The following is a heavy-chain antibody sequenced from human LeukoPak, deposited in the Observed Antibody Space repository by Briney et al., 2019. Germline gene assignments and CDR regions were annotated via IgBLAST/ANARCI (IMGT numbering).Heavy chain of an antibody. J-gene: IGHJ6*02. D-gene: IGHD2-2*01. Sequence: SGTLSLTCTVSGGSISSSSYYWGWIRQPPGKGLEWIGSIYYSGSTYYNPSLKSRVTISVDTSKNQFSLKLSSVTAADTAVYYCARDQIVVVPAARNMGDYYYYGMDVWGQGTTVTVSS. CDR3: ARDQIVVVPAARNMGDYYYYGMDV. V-gene: IGHV4-39*07. CDR2: IYYSGST. CDR1: GGSISSSSYY.